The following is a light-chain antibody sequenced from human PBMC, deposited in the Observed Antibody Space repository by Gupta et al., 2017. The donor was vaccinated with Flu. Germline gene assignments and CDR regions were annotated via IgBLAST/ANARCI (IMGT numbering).Light chain of an antibody. CDR2: LNSDGSH. V-gene: IGLV4-69*01. CDR1: SDHSSYP. J-gene: IGLJ3*02. CDR3: QTWGTGIRV. Sequence: QLVLTQSPSASASLEASVKLTCNLTSDHSSYPIAWHQQQPEKGPRYLMKLNSDGSHTKGDGIPDRFSGSSSGAERYLTISSLQSEDEADYYCQTWGTGIRVFGGGTKLTVL.